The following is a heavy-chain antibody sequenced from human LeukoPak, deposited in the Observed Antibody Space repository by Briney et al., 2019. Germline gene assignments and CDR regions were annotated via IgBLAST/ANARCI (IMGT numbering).Heavy chain of an antibody. CDR1: GFTFDDYA. CDR3: TKDISSGRPAPYGMDV. J-gene: IGHJ6*02. D-gene: IGHD3-10*01. V-gene: IGHV3-9*01. Sequence: GGSLRLSCAASGFTFDDYAMHWVRQAPGKGLEWVSAINWNSDTIHYADSVRGRFTISRDNAKNTLYLQMNSLRVEDTAFYFCTKDISSGRPAPYGMDVWGHGTTVTVSS. CDR2: INWNSDTI.